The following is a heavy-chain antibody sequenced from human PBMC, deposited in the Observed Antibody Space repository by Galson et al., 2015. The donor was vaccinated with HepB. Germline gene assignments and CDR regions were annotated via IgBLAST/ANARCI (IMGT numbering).Heavy chain of an antibody. Sequence: SVKVSCKASGGTFRNYAISWVRQAPGQGLEWMGGIIPIFGTANYAQKFQGRVTITADESMSTAYMELSSLRSEDTAVYYCASLEGGTGADAFDIWGQGTMVTVSS. CDR2: IIPIFGTA. V-gene: IGHV1-69*13. D-gene: IGHD1/OR15-1a*01. J-gene: IGHJ3*02. CDR1: GGTFRNYA. CDR3: ASLEGGTGADAFDI.